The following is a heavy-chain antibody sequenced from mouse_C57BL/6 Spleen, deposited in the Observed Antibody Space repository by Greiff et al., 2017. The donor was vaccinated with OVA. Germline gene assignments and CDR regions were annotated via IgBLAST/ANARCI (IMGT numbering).Heavy chain of an antibody. CDR2: ISYDGSN. Sequence: EVQLVESGPGLVKPSQSLSLTCSVTGYSITSGYYWNWIRQFPGNKLEWMGYISYDGSNNYNPSLKNRISLTRDTSKNQFFLKLNSVTTEDTATYYCARVSLYYGKGDDYWGQGTSGTVSS. J-gene: IGHJ4*01. V-gene: IGHV3-6*01. D-gene: IGHD1-1*01. CDR1: GYSITSGYY. CDR3: ARVSLYYGKGDDY.